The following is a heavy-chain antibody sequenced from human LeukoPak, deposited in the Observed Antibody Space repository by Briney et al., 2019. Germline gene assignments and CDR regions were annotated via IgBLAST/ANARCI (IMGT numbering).Heavy chain of an antibody. V-gene: IGHV1-69*05. CDR2: IIPIFGTE. D-gene: IGHD3-3*01. CDR1: GGTFSSYA. CDR3: ASAAKPKSGTLYYYYYMDV. J-gene: IGHJ6*03. Sequence: GSSVKVSCKASGGTFSSYAISWVRQAPGQGLEWMGGIIPIFGTENYAQKFQGRVTITTDESTSTAYMELSSLRSEDTAVYYCASAAKPKSGTLYYYYYMDVWGKGTTVTVSS.